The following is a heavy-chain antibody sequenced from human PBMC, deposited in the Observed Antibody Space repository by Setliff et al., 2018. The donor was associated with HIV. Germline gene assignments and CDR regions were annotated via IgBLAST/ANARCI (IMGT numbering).Heavy chain of an antibody. D-gene: IGHD1-26*01. CDR3: SGSYQAMDY. V-gene: IGHV3-30*04. CDR1: GFTFDTYA. Sequence: GSLRLSCAASGFTFDTYAMHWVRQAPGKGLEWVAFISDDGVNKYYADSVKGRFTISRDNAKNSLYLQMNSLGDDDTAVYYCSGSYQAMDYWGQGTLVTVSS. CDR2: ISDDGVNK. J-gene: IGHJ4*02.